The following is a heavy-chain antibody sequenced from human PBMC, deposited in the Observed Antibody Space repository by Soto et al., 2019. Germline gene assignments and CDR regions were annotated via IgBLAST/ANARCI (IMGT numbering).Heavy chain of an antibody. CDR3: AREVGGCFGDDCYRWFDP. Sequence: QVQLQESGPRLVKPSETLSLTCSVSGDSVSSGDHYWSWVRQSPGQALEWIGYVQLNVHTYYNPSLRGRVIISVVTSKNHFSLRLTSVTAADSGVYYCAREVGGCFGDDCYRWFDPWGQGTLVTVSS. D-gene: IGHD2-21*02. V-gene: IGHV4-30-4*01. J-gene: IGHJ5*02. CDR1: GDSVSSGDHY. CDR2: VQLNVHT.